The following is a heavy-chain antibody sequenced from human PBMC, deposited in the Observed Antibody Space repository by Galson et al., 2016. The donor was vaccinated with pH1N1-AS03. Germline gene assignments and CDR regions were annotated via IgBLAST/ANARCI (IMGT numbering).Heavy chain of an antibody. CDR1: GFNLYNAW. D-gene: IGHD1-1*01. CDR2: IKNDRHGTA. V-gene: IGHV3-15*01. CDR3: TWNLPRTYSYMDV. J-gene: IGHJ6*03. Sequence: LRLSCAASGFNLYNAWMTWVRQAPGKGPEWVGRIKNDRHGTADYAAPVKGRFTISRDDSQNKVFLQMNILQNEDTGVYYCTWNLPRTYSYMDVWGKGTTVTVSS.